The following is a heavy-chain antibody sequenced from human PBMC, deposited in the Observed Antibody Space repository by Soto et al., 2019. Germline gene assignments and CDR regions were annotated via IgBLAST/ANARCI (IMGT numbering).Heavy chain of an antibody. D-gene: IGHD1-1*01. V-gene: IGHV3-23*01. CDR3: AKALDGIDDYFYAMGV. CDR1: GFIVGHYP. CDR2: ISGRGDST. J-gene: IGHJ6*02. Sequence: GGSLRRSCAGSGFIVGHYPMTGVRQAPGKGLEWISAISGRGDSTYYADAVNGRFTISRDNSKNSLYLQMNSLRFDDTAIYYCAKALDGIDDYFYAMGVWGQGTTVTVSS.